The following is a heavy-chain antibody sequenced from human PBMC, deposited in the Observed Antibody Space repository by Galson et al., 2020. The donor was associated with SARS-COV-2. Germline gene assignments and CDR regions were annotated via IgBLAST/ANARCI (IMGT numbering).Heavy chain of an antibody. CDR3: ARAPEYSPYTWFDS. J-gene: IGHJ5*01. Sequence: KISRKASGGSFSTDSINWVRQAPGQGLEWMGGFIPIFGAAKNAQKFQGRVTISAVESTRTTYMELSSLTSEDTAVYYCARAPEYSPYTWFDSWGQGTLVTVSS. V-gene: IGHV1-69*01. CDR2: FIPIFGAA. D-gene: IGHD2-21*01. CDR1: GGSFSTDS.